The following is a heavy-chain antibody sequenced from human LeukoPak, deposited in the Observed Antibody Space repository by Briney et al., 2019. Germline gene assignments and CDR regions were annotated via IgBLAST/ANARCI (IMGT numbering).Heavy chain of an antibody. D-gene: IGHD2-2*01. Sequence: PGGSLRLSCAASGFTFSSYWMHWVRQAPRKALVWVSRINSDGSSTSYADSVKGRFTISRDNAKNTLYLQMNSLRAEDTAVYYCAKLPAANAFDIWGQGTMVTVSS. V-gene: IGHV3-74*01. CDR1: GFTFSSYW. J-gene: IGHJ3*02. CDR2: INSDGSST. CDR3: AKLPAANAFDI.